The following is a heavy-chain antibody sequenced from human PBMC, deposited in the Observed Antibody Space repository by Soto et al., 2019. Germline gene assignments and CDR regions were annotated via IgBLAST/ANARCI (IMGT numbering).Heavy chain of an antibody. J-gene: IGHJ4*02. Sequence: QVHLVESGGGVVQPGRTLRLSCAASGFTFSRYGMHWVRQAPGKGLEWVGVIVRDGGQKQYADSVRGRFTISRDNSKNTLDLEMNSVTGDDTAVYYCARDADVEDDGLECWGQGTLVTVSS. CDR3: ARDADVEDDGLEC. D-gene: IGHD1-1*01. CDR1: GFTFSRYG. CDR2: IVRDGGQK. V-gene: IGHV3-33*01.